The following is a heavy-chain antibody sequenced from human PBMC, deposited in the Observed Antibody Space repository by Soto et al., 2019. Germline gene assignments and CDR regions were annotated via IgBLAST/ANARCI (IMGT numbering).Heavy chain of an antibody. Sequence: SETLSLTCTVSGGSIYRYYWSWIRQPPGKGLEWIGSIYYSGSTNYNPSLKSRVTISIDTSKNQFSLRLSSVTAADTAVYYCARALVFSWSGIYYFDYWGQGALVTVSS. CDR2: IYYSGST. V-gene: IGHV4-59*01. CDR3: ARALVFSWSGIYYFDY. CDR1: GGSIYRYY. J-gene: IGHJ4*02. D-gene: IGHD3-3*01.